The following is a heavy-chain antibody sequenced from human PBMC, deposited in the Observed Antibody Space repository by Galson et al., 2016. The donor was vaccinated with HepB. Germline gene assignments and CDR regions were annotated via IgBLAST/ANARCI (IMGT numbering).Heavy chain of an antibody. CDR2: INLPGSA. J-gene: IGHJ3*02. CDR1: GGSLSGYY. Sequence: SETLSLTCAVSGGSLSGYYWSWLRQPPGKGLEWIGEINLPGSANYNPSLKSRVTISIDTSKNQFSLRQTSVTAADTSVYYCARVRVFCSNGFCFTTAFDIWGQGTMVTLSS. D-gene: IGHD2-8*01. CDR3: ARVRVFCSNGFCFTTAFDI. V-gene: IGHV4-34*01.